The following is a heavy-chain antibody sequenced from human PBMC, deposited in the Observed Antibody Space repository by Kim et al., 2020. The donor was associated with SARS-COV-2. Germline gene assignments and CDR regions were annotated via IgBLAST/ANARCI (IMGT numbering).Heavy chain of an antibody. CDR2: GGGK. J-gene: IGHJ4*02. V-gene: IGHV3-7*01. D-gene: IGHD6-19*01. Sequence: GGGKYHVESVRGRFTIARDNDKRSIYLQMHCLRPEDTALYYCVKNGWLDYWGQGIMVTVST. CDR3: VKNGWLDY.